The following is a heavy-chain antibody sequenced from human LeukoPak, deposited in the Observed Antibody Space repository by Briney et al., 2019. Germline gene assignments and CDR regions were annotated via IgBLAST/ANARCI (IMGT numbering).Heavy chain of an antibody. CDR3: ARGSSAVVVPAAMSQKNWFDP. CDR1: GYTFTSDD. CDR2: MNPNSGNT. V-gene: IGHV1-8*01. Sequence: ASVKVSCKASGYTFTSDDINWVRQATGQGLEWMGWMNPNSGNTGYAQKFQGRVTMTRNTSISTAYMELSSLRSEDTAVYYCARGSSAVVVPAAMSQKNWFDPWGQGTLVTVSS. J-gene: IGHJ5*02. D-gene: IGHD2-2*01.